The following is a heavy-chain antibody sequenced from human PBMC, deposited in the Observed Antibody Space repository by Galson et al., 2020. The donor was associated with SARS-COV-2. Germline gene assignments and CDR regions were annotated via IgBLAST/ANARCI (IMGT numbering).Heavy chain of an antibody. CDR1: GFTFSNFA. CDR2: IRPGGEHT. D-gene: IGHD1-26*01. V-gene: IGHV3-23*01. J-gene: IGHJ4*01. CDR3: ARDTPTVGLTYFDF. Sequence: GGSLRLACEAAGFTFSNFAMAWVRQAPGKGREWVAAIRPGGEHTYYTDSLRGRFTISRDNSENTVSLHLNGLGVEDTAVYYCARDTPTVGLTYFDFWGHGTLVAVSA.